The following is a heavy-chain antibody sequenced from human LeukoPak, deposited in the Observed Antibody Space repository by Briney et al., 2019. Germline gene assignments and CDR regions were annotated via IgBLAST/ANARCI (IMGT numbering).Heavy chain of an antibody. CDR1: GYTFTGYY. CDR2: INSKSGGT. Sequence: VASVKVSCKASGYTFTGYYMHWVRQAPGQGLEWMGWINSKSGGTNYAQKFQGRVTMTRDTSISAAYMELSRLRSDDTAVYYCARSMAPSGSLYFQHWGQGTLVTVSS. D-gene: IGHD6-13*01. CDR3: ARSMAPSGSLYFQH. J-gene: IGHJ1*01. V-gene: IGHV1-2*02.